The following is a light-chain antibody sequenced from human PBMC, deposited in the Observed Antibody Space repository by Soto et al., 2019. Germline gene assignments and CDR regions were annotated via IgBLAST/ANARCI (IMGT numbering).Light chain of an antibody. V-gene: IGKV3-15*01. CDR3: QQDNNWPPT. CDR1: QSVSCN. Sequence: EVVMTQSQATLSVSPGEGATLSCRAGQSVSCNLAWLQQKPGQAPRLLIYAASIRASGIPARFSGSGSGTEVTLTISSLQAEDFAVYYCQQDNNWPPTFGQGTKVEIQ. J-gene: IGKJ1*01. CDR2: AAS.